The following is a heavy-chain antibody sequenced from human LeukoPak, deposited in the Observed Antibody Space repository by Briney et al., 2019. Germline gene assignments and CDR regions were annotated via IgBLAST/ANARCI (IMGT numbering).Heavy chain of an antibody. CDR1: GTSISSSAYY. CDR2: IYYSGTA. V-gene: IGHV4-39*01. Sequence: SETLSLTCTVSGTSISSSAYYWGWIRQVPGKGLERIGSIYYSGTAYYNPSLESRVTISEDTSRSRFSLMLTSVTAADTAVYYCARQASDYYYYYMDVWGQGTTVIVAS. CDR3: ARQASDYYYYYMDV. J-gene: IGHJ6*03.